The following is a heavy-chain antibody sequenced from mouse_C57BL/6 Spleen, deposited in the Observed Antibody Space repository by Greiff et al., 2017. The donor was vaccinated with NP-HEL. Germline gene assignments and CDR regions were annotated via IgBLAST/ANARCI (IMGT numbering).Heavy chain of an antibody. J-gene: IGHJ4*01. Sequence: EVQGVESGGGLVKPGGSLKLSCAASGFTFSSYAMSWVRQTPEKRLEWVATISDGGSYTYYPENVKGRFTISRDNAKNNLYLQMSHLKSEDTAMYYCARDMGDYDSYAMDYWGQGTSVTVSS. V-gene: IGHV5-4*01. CDR2: ISDGGSYT. CDR3: ARDMGDYDSYAMDY. D-gene: IGHD2-4*01. CDR1: GFTFSSYA.